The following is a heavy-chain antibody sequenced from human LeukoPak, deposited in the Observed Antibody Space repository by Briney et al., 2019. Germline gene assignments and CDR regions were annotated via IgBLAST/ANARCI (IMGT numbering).Heavy chain of an antibody. CDR3: ARVGSGWSPPYYYYYGMDV. D-gene: IGHD6-19*01. V-gene: IGHV1-69*04. J-gene: IGHJ6*02. CDR2: IIPNLGIA. CDR1: VGTFSSYA. Sequence: SVKVSCRASVGTFSSYAISWVRQPPRQGLEWVGMIIPNLGIANYAQKFQGRVTITADKSTSTAYMQLSSLRSEDTAVYYCARVGSGWSPPYYYYYGMDVWGQGTTVTVSS.